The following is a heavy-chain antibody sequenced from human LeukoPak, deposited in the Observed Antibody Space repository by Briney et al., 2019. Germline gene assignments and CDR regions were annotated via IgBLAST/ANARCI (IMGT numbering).Heavy chain of an antibody. J-gene: IGHJ4*02. CDR1: GYTFTDYY. V-gene: IGHV1-2*02. Sequence: ASVKVSCKASGYTFTDYYIHWVRQAPGQGLEWMGCIHPNNGGTNYAQKSQGRVIMTSDTSISTTYMEPSTLTSDDTAVYYCAKGGQWLDREIDYWGQGILVTVSS. D-gene: IGHD6-19*01. CDR3: AKGGQWLDREIDY. CDR2: IHPNNGGT.